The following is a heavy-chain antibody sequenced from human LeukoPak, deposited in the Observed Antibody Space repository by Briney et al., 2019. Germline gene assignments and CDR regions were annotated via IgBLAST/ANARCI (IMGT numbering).Heavy chain of an antibody. CDR2: ISSSSSYT. CDR1: GFTFSDYY. V-gene: IGHV3-11*06. CDR3: ASHDYGDYGHAFDI. J-gene: IGHJ3*02. Sequence: GGSLRLSCAAPGFTFSDYYMSWIRQAPGKGLEWVSYISSSSSYTNYADSVKGRFTISRDNAKNSLYLQMNSLRAEDTAVYYCASHDYGDYGHAFDIWGQGTMVTVSS. D-gene: IGHD4-17*01.